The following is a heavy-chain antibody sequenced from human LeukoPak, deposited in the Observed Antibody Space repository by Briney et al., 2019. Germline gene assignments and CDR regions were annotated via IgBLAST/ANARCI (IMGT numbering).Heavy chain of an antibody. CDR2: IYSGGST. V-gene: IGHV3-53*01. Sequence: PGGSLRLSCAASGFTVSSNYMSWVRQAPAQGLEWVSVIYSGGSTYYADSVKGRFTISRDNSKNTLYLQMNSLRAEDTAVYYCAKDGYDFWSGYSRWGQGTLVTVSS. CDR3: AKDGYDFWSGYSR. CDR1: GFTVSSNY. J-gene: IGHJ4*02. D-gene: IGHD3-3*01.